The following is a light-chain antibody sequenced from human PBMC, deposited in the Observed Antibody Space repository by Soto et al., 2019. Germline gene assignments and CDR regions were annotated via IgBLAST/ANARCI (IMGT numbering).Light chain of an antibody. V-gene: IGLV2-23*01. J-gene: IGLJ1*01. CDR3: VSWDDSLSGLV. CDR1: NSDVGSYNL. CDR2: EGT. Sequence: QSALTQPASVSGSPGQSITISCTGTNSDVGSYNLVSWYQQHPGEVPKLMIYEGTKRPSGISSRFSGSKSGNTASLTISGLQADDEADYYCVSWDDSLSGLVFGTGTKVTVL.